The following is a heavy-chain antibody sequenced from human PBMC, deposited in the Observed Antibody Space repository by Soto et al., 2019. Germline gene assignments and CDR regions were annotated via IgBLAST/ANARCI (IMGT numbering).Heavy chain of an antibody. Sequence: GESLKISCKGSGYNFPSYWISWVRQMPGKGLEWMGRIDPSDSYTNYSPSFQGHVTISADKSISAAYLQWSSLKASDTAMYYCAGQGTTDYFYYYGLDVWGQGTTVTVSS. CDR3: AGQGTTDYFYYYGLDV. CDR1: GYNFPSYW. J-gene: IGHJ6*02. CDR2: IDPSDSYT. D-gene: IGHD4-4*01. V-gene: IGHV5-10-1*01.